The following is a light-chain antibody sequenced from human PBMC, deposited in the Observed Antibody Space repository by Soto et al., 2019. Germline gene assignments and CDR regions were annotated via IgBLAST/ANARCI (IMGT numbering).Light chain of an antibody. V-gene: IGKV4-1*01. Sequence: DIVMTQSPDSLAVSLGERTTINCKSSQSVLYSSNNKNYLAWYQQKPGQPPKLLIYWASTRESGVPDRFSGSGSGTDFTLTISSLQAEDVAVYYCQQYYSTPWTFGQGTKVGMK. CDR1: QSVLYSSNNKNY. CDR3: QQYYSTPWT. CDR2: WAS. J-gene: IGKJ1*01.